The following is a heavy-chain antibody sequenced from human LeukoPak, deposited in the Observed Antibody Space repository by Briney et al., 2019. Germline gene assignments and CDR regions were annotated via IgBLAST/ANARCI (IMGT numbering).Heavy chain of an antibody. V-gene: IGHV3-15*01. CDR3: TTAVRVTGFDY. CDR1: GFTFSSYG. D-gene: IGHD2-8*02. Sequence: GGSPRLSCAASGFTFSSYGMHWVRQTPGKGLEWVGRIKRKTDGGTTDYAAPVKGRFNISRDDSKNTVYLQMISLKTEDTAVYYCTTAVRVTGFDYWSQGTLVSVSS. J-gene: IGHJ4*02. CDR2: IKRKTDGGTT.